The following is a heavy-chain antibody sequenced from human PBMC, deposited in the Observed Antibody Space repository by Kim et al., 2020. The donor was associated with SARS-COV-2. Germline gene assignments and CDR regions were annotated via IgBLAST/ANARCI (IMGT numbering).Heavy chain of an antibody. CDR2: INADGSDK. J-gene: IGHJ4*02. CDR3: ARAEI. V-gene: IGHV3-7*01. CDR1: GFTFSRQW. Sequence: GGSLRLSCAASGFTFSRQWMSWVRQAPGKGLEWVANINADGSDKSYVDSVKGRFTISRDNGKSSLFLQMDSLRAEDTAVYYCARAEIWGQGNLVTVSS.